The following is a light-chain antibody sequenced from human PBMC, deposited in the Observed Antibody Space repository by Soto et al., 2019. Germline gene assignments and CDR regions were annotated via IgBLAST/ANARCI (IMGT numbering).Light chain of an antibody. V-gene: IGLV1-51*02. J-gene: IGLJ2*01. CDR2: ENN. CDR1: SSNLGTNY. CDR3: GTWDSSLSAWV. Sequence: QSVLTQPPSVSAAPGQKVTISCSATSSNLGTNYVSWYQQLPGTAPKLLIYENNRRPSWIPDRFSGSKSGTSATLVITGLQTGDEADYYCGTWDSSLSAWVFGGGTKLTVL.